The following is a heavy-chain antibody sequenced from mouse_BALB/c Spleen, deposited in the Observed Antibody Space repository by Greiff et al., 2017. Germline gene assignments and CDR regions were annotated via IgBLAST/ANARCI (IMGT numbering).Heavy chain of an antibody. CDR2: INPNNGGT. CDR1: GYTFTDYN. V-gene: IGHV1-18*01. J-gene: IGHJ4*01. Sequence: EVQLQQSGPVLVKPGASVKIPCKASGYTFTDYNMDWVKQSHGKSLEWIGDINPNNGGTIYNQKFKGKATLTVDKSSSTAYMELRSLTSEDTAVYYCARDYGSSYSYYAMDYWGQGTSVTVSS. CDR3: ARDYGSSYSYYAMDY. D-gene: IGHD1-1*01.